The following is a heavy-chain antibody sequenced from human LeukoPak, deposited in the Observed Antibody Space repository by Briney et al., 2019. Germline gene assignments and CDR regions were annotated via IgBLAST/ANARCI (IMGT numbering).Heavy chain of an antibody. J-gene: IGHJ3*02. CDR2: IYSGGST. D-gene: IGHD6-6*01. CDR1: GFTFSSYG. CDR3: AREQTSIAARPDAFDI. V-gene: IGHV3-53*01. Sequence: GGSLRLSCVVSGFTFSSYGMSWVRQAPGKGLEWVSVIYSGGSTYYADSVKGRFTISRDNSKNTLYLQMNSLRAEDTAVYYCAREQTSIAARPDAFDIWGQGTMVTVSS.